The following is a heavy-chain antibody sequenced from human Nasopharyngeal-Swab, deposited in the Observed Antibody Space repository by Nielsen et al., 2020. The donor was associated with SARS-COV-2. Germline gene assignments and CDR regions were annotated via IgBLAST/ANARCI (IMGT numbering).Heavy chain of an antibody. D-gene: IGHD3-22*01. J-gene: IGHJ4*02. V-gene: IGHV3-33*05. Sequence: GRSLQISWAASGVIFTTYGMHWVRQAPGKGLEWVALISYDGSKKYYADPVKGRFTISRDKSKNTLYLQMNNLRAEDTAVYYCTRDRVFYYDSSGRKEFEYWGQGTRVTVSS. CDR3: TRDRVFYYDSSGRKEFEY. CDR1: GVIFTTYG. CDR2: ISYDGSKK.